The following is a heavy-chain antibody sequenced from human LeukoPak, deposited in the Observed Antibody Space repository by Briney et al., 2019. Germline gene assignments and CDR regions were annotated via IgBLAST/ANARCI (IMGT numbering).Heavy chain of an antibody. J-gene: IGHJ4*02. Sequence: ASVKVSCKTSGYTFSDYFIHWVRQAPGQGLEWMGRINYKSGATNFAQSFQGRVTMNRDTSLSTAYMELSTLRSDDTAVYYCAREAALSSNLRDYLDYWGQGTLVTVSS. D-gene: IGHD6-13*01. CDR2: INYKSGAT. V-gene: IGHV1-2*02. CDR1: GYTFSDYF. CDR3: AREAALSSNLRDYLDY.